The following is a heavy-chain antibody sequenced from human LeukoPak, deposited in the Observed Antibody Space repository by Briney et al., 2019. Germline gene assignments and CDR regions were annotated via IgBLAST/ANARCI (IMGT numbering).Heavy chain of an antibody. CDR2: ISSSSIYI. D-gene: IGHD6-13*01. J-gene: IGHJ4*02. V-gene: IGHV3-21*06. Sequence: GGSLRFSCAALGSTFRSYSLKWVGQAPGKGLDGVSSISSSSIYIYYADSVKVRFTISRDNAKNLLYLQMNSLRDEDTAVYYCARYSDAGYSSSRYSTPFDYWGQGTLVTVSS. CDR3: ARYSDAGYSSSRYSTPFDY. CDR1: GSTFRSYS.